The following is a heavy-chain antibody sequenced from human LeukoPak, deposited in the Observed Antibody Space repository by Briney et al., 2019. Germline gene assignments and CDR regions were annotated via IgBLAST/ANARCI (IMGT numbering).Heavy chain of an antibody. CDR1: GGSISSGDYY. CDR3: ARGTAKYSSGNWFDP. V-gene: IGHV4-30-4*08. J-gene: IGHJ5*02. D-gene: IGHD6-25*01. CDR2: IYYSGST. Sequence: SETLSLTCTVSGGSISSGDYYWSWIRQPPGKGLEWIGYIYYSGSTYYNPSLKSRVTISVDTSKNQFSLKLGSVTAADTAVYYCARGTAKYSSGNWFDPWGQGTLVTVYS.